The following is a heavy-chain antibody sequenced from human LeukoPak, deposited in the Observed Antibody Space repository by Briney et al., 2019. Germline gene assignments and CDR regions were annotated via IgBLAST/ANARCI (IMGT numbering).Heavy chain of an antibody. CDR1: GFTFDDFA. V-gene: IGHV3-9*01. D-gene: IGHD4-11*01. CDR3: ARATTVTTFFDY. CDR2: ISWSSGRI. Sequence: PGRSLRLSCAASGFTFDDFAMHWVRQVPGKGLEWVSGISWSSGRIGYADSVKGRFTISRDNAKNTLYLQMNSLRAEDTAVYYCARATTVTTFFDYWGQGTLVTVSS. J-gene: IGHJ4*02.